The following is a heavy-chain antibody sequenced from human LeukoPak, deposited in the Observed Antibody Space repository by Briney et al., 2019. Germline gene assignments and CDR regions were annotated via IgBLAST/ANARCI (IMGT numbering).Heavy chain of an antibody. D-gene: IGHD6-19*01. CDR3: AKMIDRSGWLRTFDP. Sequence: RPGGSLRLSCAASGFTFDDYGMSWVRQAPGKVLEWVSGINWNGGTTGYADSVKGRFTISRDNSKNTVFLQMNSLRAEDTAVYYCAKMIDRSGWLRTFDPWGQGTLVTVSS. J-gene: IGHJ5*02. CDR2: INWNGGTT. V-gene: IGHV3-20*04. CDR1: GFTFDDYG.